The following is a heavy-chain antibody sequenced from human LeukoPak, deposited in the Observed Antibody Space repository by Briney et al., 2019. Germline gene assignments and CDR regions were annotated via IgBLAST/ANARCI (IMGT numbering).Heavy chain of an antibody. J-gene: IGHJ4*02. CDR3: ARDRRITGTTAAYYFDY. CDR2: IIPILGIA. D-gene: IGHD1-20*01. V-gene: IGHV1-69*04. CDR1: GGTFSSYA. Sequence: SVKVSCKASGGTFSSYAISWVRQAPGQGLEWMGRIIPILGIANYAQKFQGRVTITADKSTSTAYMELSSLRSEDTAVYYCARDRRITGTTAAYYFDYWGQGTLVTVSS.